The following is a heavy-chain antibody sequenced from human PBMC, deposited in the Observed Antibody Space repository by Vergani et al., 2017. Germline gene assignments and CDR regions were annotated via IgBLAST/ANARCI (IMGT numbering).Heavy chain of an antibody. Sequence: DVHLAESGGGFFQPGGSLRLSCSASGFSFNSYWMHWVRQVPGKGLLWVSRIKSDGSITAYADSVKGRFTISRDNAQNTLYLQMNSLRVEDTGVYYCARDGLRWSIAAAGKVGYYWGQGTLVTVSS. CDR1: GFSFNSYW. D-gene: IGHD6-13*01. CDR2: IKSDGSIT. CDR3: ARDGLRWSIAAAGKVGYY. V-gene: IGHV3-74*03. J-gene: IGHJ4*02.